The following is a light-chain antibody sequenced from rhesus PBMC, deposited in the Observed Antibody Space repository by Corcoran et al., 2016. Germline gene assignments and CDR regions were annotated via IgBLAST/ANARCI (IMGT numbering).Light chain of an antibody. Sequence: DIQMTQSPSSLSASVGDTVTITCRASLDIDIYLAWYQQRPGQAPKPLIYYSSIFESGVPSRFSGSGSWTDFTLTISSLQPEDFATYYCQHHDSFPPTFGRGTRVEL. CDR2: YSS. V-gene: IGKV1S14*01. CDR1: LDIDIY. J-gene: IGKJ1*01. CDR3: QHHDSFPPT.